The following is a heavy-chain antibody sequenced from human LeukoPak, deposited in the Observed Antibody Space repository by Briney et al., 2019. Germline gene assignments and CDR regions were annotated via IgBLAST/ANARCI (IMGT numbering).Heavy chain of an antibody. D-gene: IGHD1-1*01. V-gene: IGHV1-69*05. CDR2: IIPIFGTA. J-gene: IGHJ4*02. CDR3: ARDQSWNEGFDY. CDR1: GGTFISYA. Sequence: ASVKVSCKASGGTFISYAISWVRQAPGQGLEWMGRIIPIFGTANYAQKFQGRVTITTDESTSTDYMELSSLRSEDTAVYYCARDQSWNEGFDYWGQGTLVTVSS.